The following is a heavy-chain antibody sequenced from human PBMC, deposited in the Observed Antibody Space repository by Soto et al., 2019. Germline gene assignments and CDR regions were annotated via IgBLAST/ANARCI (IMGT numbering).Heavy chain of an antibody. CDR1: GYTFTTYN. D-gene: IGHD6-6*01. V-gene: IGHV1-8*01. CDR2: MNPNNGNT. J-gene: IGHJ4*02. CDR3: ARSLGVSSPDY. Sequence: QVQLVQSGAEVKKPGASVKVSCKASGYTFTTYNINWVRQATGQGLAWLGWMNPNNGNTGYAQKFQGRVTMTRNTSIGTAYMELSSLSSDDSAMYYCARSLGVSSPDYWGQGTLVTVSS.